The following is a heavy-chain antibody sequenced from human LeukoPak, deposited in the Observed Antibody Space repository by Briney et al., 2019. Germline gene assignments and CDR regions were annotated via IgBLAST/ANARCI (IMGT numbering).Heavy chain of an antibody. CDR1: GFTFSSYA. Sequence: PGRSLRLSCAASGFTFSSYAMHWVRQAPGKGLEWVAVISYDESNKYSADSVKGRFTISRDNSKNTLYLQMNSLRAEDTAVYYCARDPYYDFWSGHFDYWGQGTLVTVSS. V-gene: IGHV3-30*04. CDR2: ISYDESNK. D-gene: IGHD3-3*01. J-gene: IGHJ4*02. CDR3: ARDPYYDFWSGHFDY.